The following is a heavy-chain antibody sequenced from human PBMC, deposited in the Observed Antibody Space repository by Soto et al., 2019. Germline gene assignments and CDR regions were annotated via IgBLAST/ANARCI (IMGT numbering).Heavy chain of an antibody. CDR1: GGSISSSIYY. CDR2: VYYSGST. D-gene: IGHD6-19*01. CDR3: ARRLAVTGTLEYYFDY. J-gene: IGHJ4*02. V-gene: IGHV4-39*01. Sequence: QLQLQESGPRLVKPSETLSLTCTVSGGSISSSIYYWGWIRQPPGKGLEWIGNVYYSGSTYYNPSLQRRVTIAVDTSKNQSSRRLNSVAASDTAVYYCARRLAVTGTLEYYFDYWGQGSLVTVSS.